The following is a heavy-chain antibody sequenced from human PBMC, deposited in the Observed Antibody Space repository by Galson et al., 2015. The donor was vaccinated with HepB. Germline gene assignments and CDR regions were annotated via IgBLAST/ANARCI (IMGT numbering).Heavy chain of an antibody. D-gene: IGHD6-13*01. CDR2: IYSGGST. Sequence: SLRLSCAASGFTVSANYMSWVRQAPGKGLEWVSVIYSGGSTYSADSVKGRFTISRHNSKNTLYLQMNSLRVEDTAVYYCARSRSSNWYYFDYWGQGTLVTVSS. CDR1: GFTVSANY. V-gene: IGHV3-53*04. CDR3: ARSRSSNWYYFDY. J-gene: IGHJ4*02.